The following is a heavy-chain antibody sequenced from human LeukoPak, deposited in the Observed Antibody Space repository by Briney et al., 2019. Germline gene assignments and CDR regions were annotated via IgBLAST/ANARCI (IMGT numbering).Heavy chain of an antibody. D-gene: IGHD3-22*01. Sequence: PGGSLRLSCVASGFTFSYNGMHWVRQAPGKGLEWVAFIRYDGSNKYYADSVKDRFTISRDNSKNTLYLQMNSLRAEDTAVYYCARVDYYDSSGYYEGFDYWGQGTLVTVSS. V-gene: IGHV3-30*02. J-gene: IGHJ4*02. CDR3: ARVDYYDSSGYYEGFDY. CDR2: IRYDGSNK. CDR1: GFTFSYNG.